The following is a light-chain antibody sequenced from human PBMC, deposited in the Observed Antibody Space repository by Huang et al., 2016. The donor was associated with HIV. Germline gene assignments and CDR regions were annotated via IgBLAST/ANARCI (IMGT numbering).Light chain of an antibody. CDR1: QSIGTY. CDR2: VAS. Sequence: DIQMTQSPSSLSASVGDRVTIACRASQSIGTYLNWYQHKPGKSPRLLIHVASSLQSGVPSRFSGSGSWTDFSLTISSLQPEDFATYYCQQSYSALGLTFGGGTKVEIK. J-gene: IGKJ4*01. CDR3: QQSYSALGLT. V-gene: IGKV1-39*01.